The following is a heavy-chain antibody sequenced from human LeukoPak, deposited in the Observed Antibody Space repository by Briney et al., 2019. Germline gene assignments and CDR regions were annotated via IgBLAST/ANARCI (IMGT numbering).Heavy chain of an antibody. J-gene: IGHJ4*02. Sequence: SETLSLTCTVSGGSISSGGYYWSWIRQHPGKGLEWIGYIYYSGSTYYNPSLKSRVTISVDTSKNQFSLKLSSVTAADTAVYYCARGPTYYYDSSGLYYFDYWGQGTLATVSS. CDR3: ARGPTYYYDSSGLYYFDY. CDR1: GGSISSGGYY. D-gene: IGHD3-22*01. V-gene: IGHV4-31*03. CDR2: IYYSGST.